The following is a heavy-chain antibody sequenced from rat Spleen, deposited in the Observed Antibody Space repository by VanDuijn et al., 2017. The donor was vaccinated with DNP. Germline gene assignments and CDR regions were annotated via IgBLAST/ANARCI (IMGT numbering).Heavy chain of an antibody. J-gene: IGHJ2*01. V-gene: IGHV5-31*01. Sequence: EVQLVESGGGPVQPGRSLKLSCVASGFIFSNYWMTWIRQAPGKGLEWVASISSTGDNTYYSDSVKGRFSLSRDNAKSTLYLQMNSLRSEDTATYYCTSNPHIRTAAPFDYWGQGVMVTVSS. CDR3: TSNPHIRTAAPFDY. CDR1: GFIFSNYW. D-gene: IGHD3-8*01. CDR2: ISSTGDNT.